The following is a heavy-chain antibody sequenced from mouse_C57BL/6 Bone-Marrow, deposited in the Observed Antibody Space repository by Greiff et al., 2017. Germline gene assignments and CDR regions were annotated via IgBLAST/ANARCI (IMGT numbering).Heavy chain of an antibody. D-gene: IGHD3-2*02. J-gene: IGHJ2*01. CDR3: ARDRGQLRLNYFDY. CDR1: GFTFSSYA. V-gene: IGHV5-4*01. Sequence: DVQLVESGGGLVKPGGSLKLSCAASGFTFSSYAMSWVRQTPEKRLEWVATISDGGSYTYYPDNVKGRFTSSRDNAKNNLYLQMSHLKSEDTAMYYCARDRGQLRLNYFDYWGQGTTLTVSS. CDR2: ISDGGSYT.